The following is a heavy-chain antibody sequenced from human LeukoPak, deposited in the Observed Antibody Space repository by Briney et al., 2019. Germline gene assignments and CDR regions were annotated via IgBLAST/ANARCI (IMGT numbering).Heavy chain of an antibody. CDR2: ISPHNGNT. CDR3: ARAPLSSSSSGKVYYYYGMDV. D-gene: IGHD6-13*01. J-gene: IGHJ6*02. CDR1: GYTFTSYG. V-gene: IGHV1-18*01. Sequence: GASVKVSCKASGYTFTSYGVSWVRQAPGQGLEWMGWISPHNGNTNYAQKLQGRVTMTTDTSTSTAYMELRSLRSDDTAVYFCARAPLSSSSSGKVYYYYGMDVWGQGTTVTVSS.